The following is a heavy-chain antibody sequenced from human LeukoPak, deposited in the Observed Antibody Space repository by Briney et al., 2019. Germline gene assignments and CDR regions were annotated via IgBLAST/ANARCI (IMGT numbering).Heavy chain of an antibody. CDR1: GFTVSDNY. J-gene: IGHJ6*02. Sequence: PGGSLRLSCAASGFTVSDNYMTWVRRAPGKGLEWVSAISGSGGSTYYADSVKGRFTISRDNSKNTLYLQMNSLRAEDTAVYYCAKGARRIAARIYYYYGMDVWGQGTTVTVSS. D-gene: IGHD6-6*01. V-gene: IGHV3-23*01. CDR3: AKGARRIAARIYYYYGMDV. CDR2: ISGSGGST.